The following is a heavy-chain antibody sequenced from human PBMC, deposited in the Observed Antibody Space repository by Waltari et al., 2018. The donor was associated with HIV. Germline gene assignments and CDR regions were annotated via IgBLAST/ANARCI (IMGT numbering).Heavy chain of an antibody. D-gene: IGHD2-21*02. CDR2: ISNDGSDK. CDR1: GFIFRRKG. V-gene: IGHV3-30*18. CDR3: AKDQDGGDRSFDY. J-gene: IGHJ4*02. Sequence: QVHLVESGGGVVQPGRSLRASCAASGFIFRRKGMEWVRQAPGKGLEWVAVISNDGSDKNYADSVKGRFIISRDNSNNTLYLQMNSLRTEDTAVYYCAKDQDGGDRSFDYWGRGTPVTVSS.